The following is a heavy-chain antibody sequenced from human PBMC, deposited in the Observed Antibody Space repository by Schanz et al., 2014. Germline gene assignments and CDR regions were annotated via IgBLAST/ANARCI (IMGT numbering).Heavy chain of an antibody. J-gene: IGHJ6*04. D-gene: IGHD3-22*01. CDR3: ARENLTWEASDS. CDR1: GFIFNDYY. Sequence: ASGFIFNDYYMNWIRQAPGKGLEWLSYISRDGTTSYYADSVKGRFTISRDNAKNSLYLEMTSLSAEDPAVYYCARENLTWEASDSWGKGNTTSVSS. V-gene: IGHV3-11*01. CDR2: ISRDGTTS.